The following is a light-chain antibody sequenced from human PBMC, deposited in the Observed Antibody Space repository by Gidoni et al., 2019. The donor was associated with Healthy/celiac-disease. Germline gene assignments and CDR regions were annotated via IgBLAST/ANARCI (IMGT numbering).Light chain of an antibody. J-gene: IGLJ2*01. CDR2: QDS. CDR1: KLGDKY. Sequence: SYELTQPPSLSVSTGQTASITCSGDKLGDKYACWYQQKPGQSPVLVIYQDSKRPSGIPERFSGSNSGNTATLTISGTQAMDEADYYCQAWDSSTRVFGGGTKLTVL. V-gene: IGLV3-1*01. CDR3: QAWDSSTRV.